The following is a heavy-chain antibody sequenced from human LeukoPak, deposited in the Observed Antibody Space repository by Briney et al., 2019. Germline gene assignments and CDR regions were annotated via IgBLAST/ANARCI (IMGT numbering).Heavy chain of an antibody. CDR3: AKDLTVTTRGDALDI. V-gene: IGHV3-23*01. CDR2: LSGSGDKT. Sequence: GGSLRLSCAASGFTFRSYAMSWVRQAPGKGLEWVSSLSGSGDKTYYADSVKGRFTISRDNSKNTLYLQMNSLRVEDTAVYYCAKDLTVTTRGDALDIWGQGTMVTVSS. J-gene: IGHJ3*02. D-gene: IGHD4-17*01. CDR1: GFTFRSYA.